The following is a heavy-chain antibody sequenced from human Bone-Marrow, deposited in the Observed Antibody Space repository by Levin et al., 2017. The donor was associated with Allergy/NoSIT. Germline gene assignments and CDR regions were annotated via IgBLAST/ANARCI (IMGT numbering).Heavy chain of an antibody. Sequence: GGSLRLSCAASGFTFTSYGMHWVRQAPGKGLEWVAVIWYSGSRQYYGESVKGRFTISRDSSKNTLFLQMNNLTVEDTTVYFCARDIGYEATFYGLDVWGQGTTVTVSS. V-gene: IGHV3-33*01. CDR1: GFTFTSYG. CDR3: ARDIGYEATFYGLDV. CDR2: IWYSGSRQ. D-gene: IGHD5-12*01. J-gene: IGHJ6*02.